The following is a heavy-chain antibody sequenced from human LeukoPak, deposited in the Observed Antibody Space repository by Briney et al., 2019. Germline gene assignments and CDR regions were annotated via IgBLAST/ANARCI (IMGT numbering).Heavy chain of an antibody. CDR2: IYYSGST. D-gene: IGHD3-9*01. V-gene: IGHV4-59*01. Sequence: PSETLSLTCTVSGGSISSYYWSWIRQPPGKGLEWIGYIYYSGSTNYNPSLKSRVTISVDTSKNQFSLKLSSVTAAVTAVYYCARDFYYDILTGYPTYAFDIWGQGTMVTVSS. J-gene: IGHJ3*02. CDR3: ARDFYYDILTGYPTYAFDI. CDR1: GGSISSYY.